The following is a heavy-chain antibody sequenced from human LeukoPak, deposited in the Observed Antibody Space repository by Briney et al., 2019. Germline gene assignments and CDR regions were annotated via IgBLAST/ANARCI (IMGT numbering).Heavy chain of an antibody. CDR1: GYTFTSYG. J-gene: IGHJ2*01. V-gene: IGHV1-18*01. CDR3: ARGYTATGNWYFDL. D-gene: IGHD4-17*01. Sequence: ASVKVSCKASGYTFTSYGISWVRQAPGQGLEWMGWISAHNGNTNYAQNLQGRVTMTTDTSTRTTYMELRSLRSDDTALYYCARGYTATGNWYFDLWGRGTLVSVSS. CDR2: ISAHNGNT.